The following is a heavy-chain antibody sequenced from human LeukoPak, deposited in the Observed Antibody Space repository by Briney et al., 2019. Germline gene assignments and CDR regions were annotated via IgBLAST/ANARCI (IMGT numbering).Heavy chain of an antibody. J-gene: IGHJ4*02. CDR3: TRDWSAAGGFDY. CDR2: ISYEGGTNK. Sequence: GGSLRLSCAVSGLTFSSYSMNWVRQAPGRGLEWVAIISYEGGTNKYYADSVKGRFTISRDNSKNTLYLQMNSLRGEDTAVYYCTRDWSAAGGFDYWGQGTLVTVSS. CDR1: GLTFSSYS. V-gene: IGHV3-30*03. D-gene: IGHD6-13*01.